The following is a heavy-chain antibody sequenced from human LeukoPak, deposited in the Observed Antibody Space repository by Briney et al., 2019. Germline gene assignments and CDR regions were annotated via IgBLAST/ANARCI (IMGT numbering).Heavy chain of an antibody. D-gene: IGHD6-13*01. CDR3: ARVLGSSKTWFDP. CDR2: IYYSGST. V-gene: IGHV4-39*07. CDR1: GGSISSCSYN. J-gene: IGHJ5*02. Sequence: SETLSLTCTVSGGSISSCSYNWGWIRQPPGKGLEWIGSIYYSGSTYYNPSLKSRVTITLDTSKNQFSLKLSSVTAADTAVYYCARVLGSSKTWFDPWGQGALVTVSS.